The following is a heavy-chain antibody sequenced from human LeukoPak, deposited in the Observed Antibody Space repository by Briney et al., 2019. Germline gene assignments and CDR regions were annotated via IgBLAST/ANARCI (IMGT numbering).Heavy chain of an antibody. CDR1: GGSFSGYY. CDR2: INHSGST. V-gene: IGHV4-34*01. Sequence: PSETLSLTCAVYGGSFSGYYWSWIRQPPGKGLEWIGEINHSGSTNYNPSLKSRVTISVDTSKNHFSLKLSSVTAADTAVYYCARGGYCSSTSCYRWDYWGQGTLVTVSS. CDR3: ARGGYCSSTSCYRWDY. D-gene: IGHD2-2*01. J-gene: IGHJ4*02.